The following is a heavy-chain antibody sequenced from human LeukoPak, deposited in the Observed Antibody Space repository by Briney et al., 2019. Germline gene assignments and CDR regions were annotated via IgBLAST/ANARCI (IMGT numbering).Heavy chain of an antibody. Sequence: GGSLRLSCAASGFTFSSYAFHWVRQAPGKGLEYVSTISSNGGSTYYADSVKGRFTISRDSSKNTLYLQMGSLRPEDMAVYYCARSHYYDSSGYYWYFDLWGRGTLVTVSS. CDR1: GFTFSSYA. CDR3: ARSHYYDSSGYYWYFDL. V-gene: IGHV3-64*02. J-gene: IGHJ2*01. D-gene: IGHD3-22*01. CDR2: ISSNGGST.